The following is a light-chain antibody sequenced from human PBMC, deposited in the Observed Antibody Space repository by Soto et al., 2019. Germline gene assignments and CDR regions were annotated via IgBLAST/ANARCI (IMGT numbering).Light chain of an antibody. CDR2: GAS. J-gene: IGKJ2*01. CDR3: QQYGSSPVA. Sequence: EIVLTQSPGTLSLSPGKRATLSCRASQSVSSSYLAWYQQKPGQAPRLLIYGASSRATGIPDRFSGSGSGTDFTLTISRLEPEDFAVYYCQQYGSSPVAFGQGTKLEIK. CDR1: QSVSSSY. V-gene: IGKV3-20*01.